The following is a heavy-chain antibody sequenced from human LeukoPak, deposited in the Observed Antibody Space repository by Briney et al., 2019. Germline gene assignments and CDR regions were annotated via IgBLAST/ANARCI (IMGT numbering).Heavy chain of an antibody. CDR1: GFTFSNAW. D-gene: IGHD3-22*01. V-gene: IGHV3-15*01. J-gene: IGHJ4*02. CDR2: IKSKTDGGTT. CDR3: ARYSSGDYRYFDY. Sequence: GGSLRLSCAASGFTFSNAWMGWVRQAPGKGLEWVGRIKSKTDGGTTDYAAPVKGRFTISRDDSKNTLYLQMNTLRAEDTAVYYCARYSSGDYRYFDYWGQGTLVTVSS.